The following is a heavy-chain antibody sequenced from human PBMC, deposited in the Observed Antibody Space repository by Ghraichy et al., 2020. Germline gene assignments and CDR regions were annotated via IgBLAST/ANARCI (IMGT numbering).Heavy chain of an antibody. J-gene: IGHJ6*02. CDR1: GGSFSGYY. CDR2: INHSGST. V-gene: IGHV4-34*01. CDR3: AAVKQAGNFYYYGMDV. Sequence: SQTLSLTCAVYGGSFSGYYWSWIRQPPGKGLEWIGEINHSGSTNYNPSLKSRVTISVDTSKNQFSLKLSSVTAADTAVYYCAAVKQAGNFYYYGMDVWGQGTTVTVSS.